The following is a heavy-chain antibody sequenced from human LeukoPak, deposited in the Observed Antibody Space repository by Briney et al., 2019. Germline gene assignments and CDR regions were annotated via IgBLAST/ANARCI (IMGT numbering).Heavy chain of an antibody. CDR2: ISGYNDNT. CDR3: ARGRYPHTSSWYGDAFDI. D-gene: IGHD6-13*01. V-gene: IGHV1-18*01. J-gene: IGHJ3*02. Sequence: ASVKVSCKASGYTFTSYGISWVRQAPGQGLEWMGWISGYNDNTNYAQNLQGRVTMTTDTPTSTAYMELRSLRSDDTAVYYCARGRYPHTSSWYGDAFDIWGQGTMLTVSS. CDR1: GYTFTSYG.